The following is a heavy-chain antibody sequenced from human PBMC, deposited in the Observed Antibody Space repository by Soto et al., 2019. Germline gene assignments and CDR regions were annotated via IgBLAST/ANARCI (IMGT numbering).Heavy chain of an antibody. Sequence: SETLSLTCTVSGGSISSGGYYWYWIRQHPGTGLEWIGYIYYSGTTYYNPSLKSRVTISVDTSKNQFSLKLSSVTAADTAVYYCAASCVACGGFNYYGMDVWGQGTTVT. D-gene: IGHD2-21*01. J-gene: IGHJ6*02. V-gene: IGHV4-31*03. CDR3: AASCVACGGFNYYGMDV. CDR1: GGSISSGGYY. CDR2: IYYSGTT.